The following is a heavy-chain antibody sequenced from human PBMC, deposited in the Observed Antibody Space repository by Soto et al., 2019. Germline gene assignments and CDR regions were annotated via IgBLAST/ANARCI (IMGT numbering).Heavy chain of an antibody. CDR1: GFSLSTNGVR. CDR3: AHRRVWSSDWYDWFDP. D-gene: IGHD6-19*01. Sequence: SGPTLVNPTQTLTLTCTFSGFSLSTNGVRVGLLRQPPGMALEWLAIISWNDEKHYSPSLKNRLTITADPSKNQVVLTMTNMDPVDTATYYCAHRRVWSSDWYDWFDPWGQGVLVTVSS. J-gene: IGHJ5*02. CDR2: ISWNDEK. V-gene: IGHV2-5*01.